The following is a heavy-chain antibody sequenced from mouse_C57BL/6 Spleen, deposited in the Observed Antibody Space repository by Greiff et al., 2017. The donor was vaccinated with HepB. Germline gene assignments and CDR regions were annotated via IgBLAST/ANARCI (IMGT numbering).Heavy chain of an antibody. J-gene: IGHJ4*01. V-gene: IGHV5-2*01. D-gene: IGHD2-1*01. Sequence: EVKVVESGGGLVQPGESLKLSCESNEYEFPSHDMSWVRKTPEKRLELVAAINSDGGSTYYPDTMERRFIISRDNTKKTLYLQMSSLRSDDTALYYCASYGNYVRAMDYWGQGTSVTVSS. CDR3: ASYGNYVRAMDY. CDR1: EYEFPSHD. CDR2: INSDGGST.